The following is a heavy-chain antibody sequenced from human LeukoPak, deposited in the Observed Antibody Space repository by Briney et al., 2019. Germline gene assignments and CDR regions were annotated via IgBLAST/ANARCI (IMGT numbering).Heavy chain of an antibody. J-gene: IGHJ4*02. CDR1: GGSIRDNGYY. CDR2: IFYSGYT. Sequence: SETLSLTCTVSGGSIRDNGYYWGWIRQPPGKGLEWIGTIFYSGYTYYSASLKSRVTMSVDTSRNQFYLKLNSVTAADTAVYYCARAARITTIFGVVTTSKFDYWGQGALVTVSS. V-gene: IGHV4-39*01. CDR3: ARAARITTIFGVVTTSKFDY. D-gene: IGHD3-3*01.